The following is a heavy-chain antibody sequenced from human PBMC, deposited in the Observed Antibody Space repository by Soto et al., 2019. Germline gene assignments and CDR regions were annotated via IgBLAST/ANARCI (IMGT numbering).Heavy chain of an antibody. D-gene: IGHD2-15*01. J-gene: IGHJ4*02. CDR1: GSTVSSNY. CDR3: TTAGQPLLPYFDY. CDR2: IYSGGST. V-gene: IGHV3-53*01. Sequence: GGSLRLSCAASGSTVSSNYMSWVRQAPGKGLEWVSVIYSGGSTYYADSVKGRFTISRDNSKNTLYLQMNSLRAEDTAVYYCTTAGQPLLPYFDYWGQGTLVTVSS.